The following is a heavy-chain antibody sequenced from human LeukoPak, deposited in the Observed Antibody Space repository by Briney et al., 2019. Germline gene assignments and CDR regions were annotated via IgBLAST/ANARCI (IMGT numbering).Heavy chain of an antibody. J-gene: IGHJ5*02. Sequence: SETLSLTCTVSGGSISNYYWSWIRQPPGKGLEWIGYIYYSGSTNYNPSLKSRVTISVDTSKNQFSLKLSSVTAADTAVYYCARGVLWFGELLYENWFDPWGQGTLVTVSS. CDR2: IYYSGST. CDR1: GGSISNYY. CDR3: ARGVLWFGELLYENWFDP. D-gene: IGHD3-10*01. V-gene: IGHV4-59*01.